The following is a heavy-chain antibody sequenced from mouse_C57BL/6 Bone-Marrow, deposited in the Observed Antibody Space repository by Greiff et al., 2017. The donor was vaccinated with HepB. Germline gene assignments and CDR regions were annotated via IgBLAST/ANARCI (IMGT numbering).Heavy chain of an antibody. CDR2: IDPSDSYT. Sequence: QVQLQQPGAELVRPGTSVKLSCKASGYTFTSYWMHWVKQRPGQGLEWIGVIDPSDSYTNYNQKFKGKATLTVDTSSSTAYMQLSSLTSADSAVYYCARLFPYYAMDYWGQGTSVTVSS. V-gene: IGHV1-59*01. J-gene: IGHJ4*01. CDR1: GYTFTSYW. CDR3: ARLFPYYAMDY.